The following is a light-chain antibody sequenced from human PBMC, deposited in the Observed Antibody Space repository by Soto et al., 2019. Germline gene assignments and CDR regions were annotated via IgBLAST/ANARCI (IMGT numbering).Light chain of an antibody. V-gene: IGKV1-5*01. CDR1: QSISSW. J-gene: IGKJ1*01. CDR3: QQYNSYSWT. Sequence: DRQSIVSPYTISPCVGHSVTITCRASQSISSWLAWYQQKPGKAPKLLIYDASSLESGVPSRFSGSGSGTEFTLTISSLQPDDFATYYCQQYNSYSWTFGQGTKVDIK. CDR2: DAS.